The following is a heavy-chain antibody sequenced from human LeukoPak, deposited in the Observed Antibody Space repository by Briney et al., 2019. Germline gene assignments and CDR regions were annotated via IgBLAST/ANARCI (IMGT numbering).Heavy chain of an antibody. J-gene: IGHJ6*02. CDR1: GYTFTGYY. V-gene: IGHV1-2*02. CDR2: INPNSDGT. Sequence: ASVKVSCKASGYTFTGYYMHWVRHAPGQGLEWMGWINPNSDGTNYAQKFQGRVTMTSDTYISTAYLELSRLRADDTAVYYCARTCSDGETIEFYYYYYGMDVWGQGTTVTVSS. D-gene: IGHD2-15*01. CDR3: ARTCSDGETIEFYYYYYGMDV.